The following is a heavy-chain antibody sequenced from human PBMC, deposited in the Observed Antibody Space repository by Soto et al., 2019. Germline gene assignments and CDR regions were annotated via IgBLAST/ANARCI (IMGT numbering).Heavy chain of an antibody. V-gene: IGHV1-69*13. J-gene: IGHJ5*02. D-gene: IGHD1-1*01. Sequence: ASVKVSCKASGGTLGSYASSWVRQAPGQGLEWMGGIIPIFGTANYAQKFQGRVTITADESTSTAYMELSSLRSEDTAVYYCARRLERRLYEDWFDPWGQGTLVTVSS. CDR1: GGTLGSYA. CDR2: IIPIFGTA. CDR3: ARRLERRLYEDWFDP.